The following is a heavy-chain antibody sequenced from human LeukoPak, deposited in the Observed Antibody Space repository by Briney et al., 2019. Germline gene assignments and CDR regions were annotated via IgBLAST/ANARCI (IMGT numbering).Heavy chain of an antibody. Sequence: GESLQISCKVSEYSFPSYWITWVRQVPGKGLEWMGRIAPSDSYTNYNPSFEGHVTMSVEKSITTVYLQWSSLKASDTAMYYCVRQPPGVYDTTQNWFDPWGQGTLVTVSS. CDR3: VRQPPGVYDTTQNWFDP. V-gene: IGHV5-10-1*01. J-gene: IGHJ5*02. CDR2: IAPSDSYT. D-gene: IGHD3-22*01. CDR1: EYSFPSYW.